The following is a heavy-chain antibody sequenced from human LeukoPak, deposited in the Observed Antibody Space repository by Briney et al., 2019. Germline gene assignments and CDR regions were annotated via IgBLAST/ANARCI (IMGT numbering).Heavy chain of an antibody. CDR2: TYYRSKWYN. Sequence: SQTLSLTCAISGDSVSSNSAACNWIRQSPSRGLEWLGRTYYRSKWYNDYAVSVKSRITINPDTSKNLFSLQLTSATPEDTAVYYCARDSHAAMVEYKLDYWGQGTLVTVSS. D-gene: IGHD5-18*01. CDR1: GDSVSSNSAA. CDR3: ARDSHAAMVEYKLDY. J-gene: IGHJ4*02. V-gene: IGHV6-1*01.